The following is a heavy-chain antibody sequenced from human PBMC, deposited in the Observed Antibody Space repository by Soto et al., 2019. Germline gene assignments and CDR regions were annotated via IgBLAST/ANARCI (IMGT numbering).Heavy chain of an antibody. Sequence: GGSLRLSCAASGFTFSSYSMNWVRQAPGKGLEWVSYISSSSSTIYYADSVKGRFTISRDNAKNSLYLQMNSLRAEDTAVYYCARDPGYCSGGSCPPDYMDVWGKGTTVTVSS. CDR1: GFTFSSYS. CDR3: ARDPGYCSGGSCPPDYMDV. V-gene: IGHV3-48*01. J-gene: IGHJ6*03. CDR2: ISSSSSTI. D-gene: IGHD2-15*01.